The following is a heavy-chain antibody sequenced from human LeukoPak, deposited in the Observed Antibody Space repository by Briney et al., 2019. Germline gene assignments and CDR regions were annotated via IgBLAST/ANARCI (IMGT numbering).Heavy chain of an antibody. CDR2: ISGSGGST. Sequence: PGGSLRLSCAASGFTFSSYGMHWVRQAPGKGLEWVSAISGSGGSTYYADSVKGRFTISRDNSKNTLYLQMNSLRAEDTAVYYCAKGELLWFGDVYYYYYMDVWGKGTTVTISS. CDR3: AKGELLWFGDVYYYYYMDV. CDR1: GFTFSSYG. J-gene: IGHJ6*03. D-gene: IGHD3-10*01. V-gene: IGHV3-23*01.